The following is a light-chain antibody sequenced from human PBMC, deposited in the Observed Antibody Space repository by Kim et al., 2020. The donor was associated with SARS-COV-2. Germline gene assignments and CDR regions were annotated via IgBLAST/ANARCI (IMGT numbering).Light chain of an antibody. J-gene: IGKJ2*01. Sequence: SPGERATLSCRASQSVSSNLAWYQQKPGQAPRLLIYGASTRATGIPARFSGSGSGTEFTLTISSLQSEDFAVYYCQQYNNWPPGRTFGQGTKLEIK. V-gene: IGKV3-15*01. CDR3: QQYNNWPPGRT. CDR2: GAS. CDR1: QSVSSN.